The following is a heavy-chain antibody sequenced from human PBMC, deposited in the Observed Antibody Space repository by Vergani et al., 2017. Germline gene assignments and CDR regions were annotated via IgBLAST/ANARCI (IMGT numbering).Heavy chain of an antibody. V-gene: IGHV3-33*01. D-gene: IGHD2-2*01. J-gene: IGHJ6*03. CDR1: GFTFSSYG. CDR3: ARGPLPAAMDYYYMDV. CDR2: IWYDGSNK. Sequence: VHLVESGGGVVQPGRSLRLSCAASGFTFSSYGMHWVRQAPGKGLEWVAVIWYDGSNKYYADSVKGRFTISRDNSKNTLYLQMNSLRAEDTAVYYCARGPLPAAMDYYYMDVWGKGP.